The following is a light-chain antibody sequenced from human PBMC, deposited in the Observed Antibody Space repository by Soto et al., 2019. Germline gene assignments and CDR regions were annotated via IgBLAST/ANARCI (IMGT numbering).Light chain of an antibody. CDR1: QSVSSSS. CDR3: QQYVSSPPWT. CDR2: GGS. J-gene: IGKJ1*01. V-gene: IGKV3-20*01. Sequence: EIVLTQSPGTLSLSPGERATLSCRASQSVSSSSLAWYQQKPGQAPRLLIYGGSSRATGIPDRFSGSGSGTDFTLTIRRLEPEDFAVYFCQQYVSSPPWTFGQGTKVEIK.